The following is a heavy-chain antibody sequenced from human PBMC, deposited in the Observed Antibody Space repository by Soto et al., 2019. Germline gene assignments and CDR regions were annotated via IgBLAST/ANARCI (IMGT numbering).Heavy chain of an antibody. V-gene: IGHV4-39*01. J-gene: IGHJ4*02. CDR2: IYYSGST. CDR1: GDSISSSTYF. Sequence: SATLSLTCTVSGDSISSSTYFWGWVRQPPGKGLEWIGSIYYSGSTYYNKSLKSRVNIFVDTSKNHFSLKLSSVTAADTAVYYCARHLGEGYFDYWGQGTLVTVSS. CDR3: ARHLGEGYFDY.